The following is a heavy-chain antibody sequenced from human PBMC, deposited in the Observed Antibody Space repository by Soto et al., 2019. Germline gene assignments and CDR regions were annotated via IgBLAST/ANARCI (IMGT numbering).Heavy chain of an antibody. V-gene: IGHV3-30-3*01. CDR2: ISYDGSDK. J-gene: IGHJ4*02. D-gene: IGHD3-22*01. Sequence: GGSLRLSCAASGFTFSSYAMHWVRQAPGKGLEWVALISYDGSDKDYADSVKGQFTISRDNSRNTLFLQMNSLRAEDTAVYYCARDYYKYYDSSGYYRSPAYWGQGTLVTVSS. CDR3: ARDYYKYYDSSGYYRSPAY. CDR1: GFTFSSYA.